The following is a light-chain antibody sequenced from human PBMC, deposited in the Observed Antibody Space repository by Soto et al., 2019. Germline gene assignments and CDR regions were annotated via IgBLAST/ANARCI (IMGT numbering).Light chain of an antibody. CDR2: GAS. J-gene: IGKJ5*01. V-gene: IGKV3-20*01. CDR1: QSVSSRY. CDR3: QRCDSSST. Sequence: EIELSQPPGTLSLSPRESATLSCRASQSVSSRYLAWYQQKPGQAPRLAIYGASSRATGTPNRFSGSGTGTDCNITSSGLVRDGYTRYFCQRCDSSSTFGQGTRLEI.